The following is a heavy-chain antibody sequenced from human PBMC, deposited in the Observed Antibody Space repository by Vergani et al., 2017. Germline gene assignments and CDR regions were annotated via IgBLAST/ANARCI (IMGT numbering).Heavy chain of an antibody. V-gene: IGHV1-3*04. J-gene: IGHJ3*02. D-gene: IGHD4-17*01. Sequence: VQLVQSGAEVMKPGATVKVSCKASGYTFTSYAMHWVRPAPGQRLEWMGWINTGNGNTKYSQKFQGRVTITRDTSASTAYMELSSLRSEDTAVYYCATHDYDYHDAFDIWGQGTTVTVSS. CDR2: INTGNGNT. CDR3: ATHDYDYHDAFDI. CDR1: GYTFTSYA.